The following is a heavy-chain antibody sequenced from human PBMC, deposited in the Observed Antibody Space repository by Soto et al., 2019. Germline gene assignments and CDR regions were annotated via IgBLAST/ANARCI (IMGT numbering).Heavy chain of an antibody. J-gene: IGHJ3*02. D-gene: IGHD3-22*01. V-gene: IGHV3-73*01. CDR3: TRFPQWLSSNAFDI. CDR2: IRSKANSYAT. Sequence: EVQLVESGGGLVQPGGSLKLSCAASGFTFSGSAMHWVRQASGKGLEWVGRIRSKANSYATAYAASVKGRFTISRDDSKDTAYLEMNSVKTEDTAVYYCTRFPQWLSSNAFDIWGQGTMVTVSS. CDR1: GFTFSGSA.